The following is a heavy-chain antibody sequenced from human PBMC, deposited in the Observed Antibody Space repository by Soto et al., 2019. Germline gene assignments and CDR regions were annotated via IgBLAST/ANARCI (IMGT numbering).Heavy chain of an antibody. V-gene: IGHV3-30*18. D-gene: IGHD6-13*01. Sequence: QVQLVESGGGVVQPGRSLRLSCAASGFTFSSYGMHWVRQAPGKGLEWVAVISYDGSNKYYADSVKGRFTISRDNSKNSLYRQMNSLRAEDTAVYYCAKDGRGIAAAGTGYYCYGMGVWGQGTTVTASS. CDR3: AKDGRGIAAAGTGYYCYGMGV. CDR1: GFTFSSYG. J-gene: IGHJ6*02. CDR2: ISYDGSNK.